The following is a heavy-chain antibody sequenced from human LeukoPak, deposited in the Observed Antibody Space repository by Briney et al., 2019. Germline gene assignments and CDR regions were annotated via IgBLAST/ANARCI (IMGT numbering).Heavy chain of an antibody. CDR1: GFTFSSYG. V-gene: IGHV3-33*01. J-gene: IGHJ6*02. CDR3: ARDRGISTGYQYYYYGMDV. CDR2: IWYDGSNK. Sequence: GRSLRLSCAASGFTFSSYGMHWVRQAPGKGLEWVAVIWYDGSNKYYADSVKGRFTISRDNSKNTLYLQMNSLRAEDTAVYYCARDRGISTGYQYYYYGMDVWGQGTTVTVSS. D-gene: IGHD3-9*01.